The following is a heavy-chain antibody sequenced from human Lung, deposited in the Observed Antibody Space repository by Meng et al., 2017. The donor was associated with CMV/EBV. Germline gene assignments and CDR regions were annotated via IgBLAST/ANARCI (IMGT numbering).Heavy chain of an antibody. V-gene: IGHV3-7*01. CDR3: ARVSTFSGWYFDL. CDR1: GFTFSSYW. D-gene: IGHD2/OR15-2a*01. Sequence: GESXKISCAASGFTFSSYWMSWVRQAPGKGLEWVANIKQDGSEKYYVDSVKGRFTISRDNAKNSLYLQMNSLRAEDTAVYYCARVSTFSGWYFDLWGRGTXVTVSS. J-gene: IGHJ2*01. CDR2: IKQDGSEK.